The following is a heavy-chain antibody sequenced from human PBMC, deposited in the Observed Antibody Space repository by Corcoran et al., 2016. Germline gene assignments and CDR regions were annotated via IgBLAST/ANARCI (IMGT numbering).Heavy chain of an antibody. V-gene: IGHV4-38-2*02. CDR2: IYHGGTT. CDR3: ARGGRVVTNPEFDY. J-gene: IGHJ4*02. CDR1: GYSISSGYY. D-gene: IGHD2-21*02. Sequence: QVQLQESGPGLVKPSETLSLTCTVSGYSISSGYYWGWIRQPPGTGLEWIANIYHGGTTYYNPSLKTRVTISVDTSKNKFSLKLSSVTAADTAVYYWARGGRVVTNPEFDYWGQGTLVTVSS.